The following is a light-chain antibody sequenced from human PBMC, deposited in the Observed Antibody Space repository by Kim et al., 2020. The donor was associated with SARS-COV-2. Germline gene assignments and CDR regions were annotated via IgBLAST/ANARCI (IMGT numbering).Light chain of an antibody. CDR1: SSDVGGYKF. CDR3: SSYAGSSNWV. CDR2: EVN. V-gene: IGLV2-8*01. Sequence: LTQPPSASGSLGQSVTISCTGTSSDVGGYKFVSWYQQHPGKAPKLIIYEVNKRPSGVPDRFSGSKSGNTASLTVSGLQAEDETDYYCSSYAGSSNWVFGGGTQLTVL. J-gene: IGLJ3*02.